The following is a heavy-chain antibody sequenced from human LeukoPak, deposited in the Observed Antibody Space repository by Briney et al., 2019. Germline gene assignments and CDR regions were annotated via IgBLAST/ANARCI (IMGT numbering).Heavy chain of an antibody. D-gene: IGHD2-2*01. CDR2: INPNSGGT. J-gene: IGHJ4*02. CDR1: GYTFTGYY. CDR3: ARLREEDCSSTSCHALFDY. V-gene: IGHV1-2*02. Sequence: ASVKVSCKASGYTFTGYYMHWVRQAPGQGLEWMGWINPNSGGTNYAQKFQGRVTMTRGTSISTAYMELSRLRSGDTAVYYCARLREEDCSSTSCHALFDYWGQGTLVTVSS.